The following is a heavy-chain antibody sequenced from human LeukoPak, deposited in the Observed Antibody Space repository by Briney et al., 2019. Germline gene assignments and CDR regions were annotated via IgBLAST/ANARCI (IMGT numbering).Heavy chain of an antibody. D-gene: IGHD3-16*01. Sequence: GGSLRLSFAASGFTFSSYAISWVRQAPGKGRERVSTISGSGGSTYYADSLKGRFTISRDNSKNTLYLQMNSLRAEDTAVYYCAKHYDYIFAASDYWGQGTLVTVSS. V-gene: IGHV3-23*01. CDR1: GFTFSSYA. J-gene: IGHJ4*02. CDR2: ISGSGGST. CDR3: AKHYDYIFAASDY.